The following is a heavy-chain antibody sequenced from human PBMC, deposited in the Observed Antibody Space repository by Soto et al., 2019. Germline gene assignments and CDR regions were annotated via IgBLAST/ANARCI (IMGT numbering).Heavy chain of an antibody. CDR2: VYHSGST. J-gene: IGHJ5*02. V-gene: IGHV4-30-4*01. Sequence: PSEALSLTCTVSGDPISGFEYYWSWIRQSPGKGLEWIGYVYHSGSTFYNPSLKSRATISVDPSKNQFSLQLSSVTAADTAVYYCARSYTSNYYWWFAPWGQGALVTVSS. CDR1: GDPISGFEYY. CDR3: ARSYTSNYYWWFAP. D-gene: IGHD4-4*01.